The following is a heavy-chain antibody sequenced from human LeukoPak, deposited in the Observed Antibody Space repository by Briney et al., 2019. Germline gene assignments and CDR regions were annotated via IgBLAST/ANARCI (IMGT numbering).Heavy chain of an antibody. J-gene: IGHJ6*02. V-gene: IGHV4-59*08. Sequence: PSETLSLTCTVSGGSISSYYWSWIRQPPGKGLEWIGYIYYSGSTNYNPSLKSRVTMSVDTSKIQFSLKLSSVTAADTAVYYCASTDLNYGMDVWGQGTTVTVSS. CDR2: IYYSGST. CDR1: GGSISSYY. CDR3: ASTDLNYGMDV.